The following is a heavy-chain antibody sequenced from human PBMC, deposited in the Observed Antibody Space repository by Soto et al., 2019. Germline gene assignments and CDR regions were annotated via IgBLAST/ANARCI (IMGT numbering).Heavy chain of an antibody. CDR2: INAGNGNT. CDR1: GYTFTSYA. V-gene: IGHV1-3*01. Sequence: ASVKVSCKASGYTFTSYAMHWVRQAPGQRLEWMGWINAGNGNTKYSQKFQGRVTITRDTSASTAYMELSSLRSEDTAVYYCVKGRTRRARSPTFLRNWGQGTLVTVSS. D-gene: IGHD1-1*01. CDR3: VKGRTRRARSPTFLRN. J-gene: IGHJ1*01.